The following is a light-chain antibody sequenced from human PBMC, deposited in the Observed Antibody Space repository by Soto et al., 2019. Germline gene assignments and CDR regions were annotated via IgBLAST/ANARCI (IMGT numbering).Light chain of an antibody. Sequence: DIQMTQSPSSLSASAGDRVTITCRASQSIRRYLNWYQQKAGKAPKLLIYAASSLQSGVPARFSGSGSGTDFNLTISRLQPEDFASYYCQQSYGTRTFGQGTKGDXK. CDR2: AAS. J-gene: IGKJ1*01. V-gene: IGKV1-39*01. CDR1: QSIRRY. CDR3: QQSYGTRT.